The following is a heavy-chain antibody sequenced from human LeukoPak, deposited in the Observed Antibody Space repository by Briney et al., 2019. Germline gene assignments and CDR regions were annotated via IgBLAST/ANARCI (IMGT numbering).Heavy chain of an antibody. J-gene: IGHJ4*02. D-gene: IGHD3-22*01. V-gene: IGHV1-2*02. CDR1: GDTFTSYA. Sequence: ASVKVSCKASGDTFTSYAISWVRQAPGQGLEWMGWVNPHSGGTNFAQRFRGRVTLTRDTSVTTAYMELNRLESDDTAIYYCARTDNKYDSRLLFNWGQGAQIIVSS. CDR3: ARTDNKYDSRLLFN. CDR2: VNPHSGGT.